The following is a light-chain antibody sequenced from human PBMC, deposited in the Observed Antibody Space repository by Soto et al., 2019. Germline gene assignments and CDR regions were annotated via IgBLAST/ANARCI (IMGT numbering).Light chain of an antibody. Sequence: SVLPRPASVSVSPGQSITISCTGTSTDIGRYNYVSWYQQHPGKAPKLTIYDVSNRPSGVSNRFSGSKSGNTASLTISGLQAEDEADYYCSSYTSSSTYVFGTGTKVTV. V-gene: IGLV2-14*01. J-gene: IGLJ1*01. CDR2: DVS. CDR1: STDIGRYNY. CDR3: SSYTSSSTYV.